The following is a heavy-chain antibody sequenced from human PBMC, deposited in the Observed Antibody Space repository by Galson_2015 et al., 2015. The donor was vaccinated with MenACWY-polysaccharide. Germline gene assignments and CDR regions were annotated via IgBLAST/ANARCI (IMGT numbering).Heavy chain of an antibody. CDR2: INAGNGNT. J-gene: IGHJ6*03. Sequence: SVKVSCKASGYTFTSYAMHWVRQAPGQRLEWMGWINAGNGNTKYSQKFQGRVTITRDTSASTAYMELSSLRSEDTAVYYCARESSLGYCSGGSCYSKSGGYYYYMDVWGKGTTDTVSS. CDR1: GYTFTSYA. D-gene: IGHD2-15*01. CDR3: ARESSLGYCSGGSCYSKSGGYYYYMDV. V-gene: IGHV1-3*01.